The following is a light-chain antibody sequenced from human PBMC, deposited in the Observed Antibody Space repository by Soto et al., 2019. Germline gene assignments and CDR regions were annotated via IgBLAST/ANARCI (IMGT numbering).Light chain of an antibody. CDR2: QDT. J-gene: IGLJ1*01. Sequence: SSELTQPPSVSVSPGQTASITCSGHNLGDKYVYWYQQKPGQSPVLVMYQDTKRPSGIPARFSGSNSGNTATLTISGTQAMDEADYYCQTWDSTTCVFGTGTKLTVL. CDR1: NLGDKY. CDR3: QTWDSTTCV. V-gene: IGLV3-1*01.